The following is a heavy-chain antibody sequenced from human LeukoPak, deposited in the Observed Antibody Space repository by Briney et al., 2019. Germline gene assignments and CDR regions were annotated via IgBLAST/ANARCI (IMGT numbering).Heavy chain of an antibody. CDR1: GGSISSSSYY. Sequence: SETLSLTCTVSGGSISSSSYYWGWIRQPPGKGLEWIGSIYYSGSTYYNPSLKSRVTISVDTSKNQFSLKLSSVTAADTAVYYCARKAPAYYYDSSGSYAFDIWGQGTMVTVSS. D-gene: IGHD3-22*01. J-gene: IGHJ3*02. CDR3: ARKAPAYYYDSSGSYAFDI. CDR2: IYYSGST. V-gene: IGHV4-39*01.